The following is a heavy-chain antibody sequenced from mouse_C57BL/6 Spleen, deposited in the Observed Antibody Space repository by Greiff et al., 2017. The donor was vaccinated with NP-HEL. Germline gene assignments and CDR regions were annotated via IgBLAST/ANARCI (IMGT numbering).Heavy chain of an antibody. V-gene: IGHV1-26*01. CDR1: GYTFTDYY. CDR2: INPNNGGT. D-gene: IGHD6-1*01. Sequence: VQLQQSGPELVKPGASVKISCKASGYTFTDYYMNWVKQSHGKSLEWIGDINPNNGGTSYNQKFKGKATLTVDKSSSTAYMELRSLTSEDSAVYYCARPSHYFDYWGQGTTLTVSS. J-gene: IGHJ2*01. CDR3: ARPSHYFDY.